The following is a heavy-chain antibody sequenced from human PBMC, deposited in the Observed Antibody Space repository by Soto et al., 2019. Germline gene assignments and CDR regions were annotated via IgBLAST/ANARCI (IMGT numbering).Heavy chain of an antibody. CDR1: GGTFSSYA. D-gene: IGHD1-26*01. CDR3: ATDVSGCPDQKALQH. J-gene: IGHJ1*01. CDR2: IIHIFGKA. Sequence: QVQLVQSGAEVKKPGSSVKVSCKASGGTFSSYAISWVRQAPGQGLEWLGGIIHIFGKANYAQKFQGRVTITADESTSTAYMELSSLRSEDTAVYYCATDVSGCPDQKALQHWGQGTLVTVSS. V-gene: IGHV1-69*12.